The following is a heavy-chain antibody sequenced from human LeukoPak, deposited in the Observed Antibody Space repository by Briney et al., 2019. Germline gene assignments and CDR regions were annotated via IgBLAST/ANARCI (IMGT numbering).Heavy chain of an antibody. D-gene: IGHD6-19*01. J-gene: IGHJ4*02. CDR2: ISPFHNIK. CDR3: ARGAVAGLEGVDY. Sequence: SVKVSCKVSGSSFSSYTISWVRQAPGQGLEWMGRISPFHNIKNLAKHFEDRVTITADKSTSTACMELGRLRSADTARYYCARGAVAGLEGVDYWGQGTVVTVSS. CDR1: GSSFSSYT. V-gene: IGHV1-69*02.